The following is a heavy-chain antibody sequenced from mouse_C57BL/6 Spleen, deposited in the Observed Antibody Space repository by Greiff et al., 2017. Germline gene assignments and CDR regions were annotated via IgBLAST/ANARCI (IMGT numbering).Heavy chain of an antibody. D-gene: IGHD2-1*01. CDR2: IWSDGST. J-gene: IGHJ4*01. CDR1: GFSLTSYG. V-gene: IGHV2-6*03. CDR3: ARLDGNPYYYAMDY. Sequence: VQLQQSGPGLVAPSQSLSITCTVSGFSLTSYGVHWVRQPPGKGLEWLVVIWSDGSTTYNSALKSRLSISKDNSKSQVFLKMNSLQTDDTAMYYCARLDGNPYYYAMDYWGQGTSVTVSS.